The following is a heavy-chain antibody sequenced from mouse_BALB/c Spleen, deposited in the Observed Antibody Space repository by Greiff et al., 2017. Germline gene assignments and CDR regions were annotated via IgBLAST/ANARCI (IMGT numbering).Heavy chain of an antibody. CDR3: ARGDGYYKGYAMDY. CDR1: GFTFSSYA. J-gene: IGHJ4*01. CDR2: ISSGGST. V-gene: IGHV5-6-5*01. Sequence: DVKLVESGGGLVKPGGSLKLSCAASGFTFSSYAMSWVRQTPEKRLEWVASISSGGSTYYPDSVKGRFTISRDNARNILYLQMSSLRSEDTAMYYCARGDGYYKGYAMDYWGQGTSVTVSS. D-gene: IGHD2-3*01.